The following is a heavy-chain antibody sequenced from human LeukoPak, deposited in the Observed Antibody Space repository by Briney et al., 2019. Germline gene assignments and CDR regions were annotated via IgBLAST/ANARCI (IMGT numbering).Heavy chain of an antibody. CDR2: INHSGST. Sequence: PSETLSLTCAVYGGSFSGYYWSWIRQPPGKGLEWSGEINHSGSTNYNPSLKSRVTISVDTSKNQFSLKLSSVTAADTAVYYCARGFTMMDHNDAFDIWGQGTMVTVSS. D-gene: IGHD3-22*01. V-gene: IGHV4-34*01. CDR3: ARGFTMMDHNDAFDI. CDR1: GGSFSGYY. J-gene: IGHJ3*02.